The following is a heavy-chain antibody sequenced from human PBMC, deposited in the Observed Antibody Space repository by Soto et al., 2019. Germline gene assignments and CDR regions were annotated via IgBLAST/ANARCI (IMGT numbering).Heavy chain of an antibody. V-gene: IGHV1-69*01. CDR1: GGTFSTYA. CDR3: ASSQGSDTSLEIYYFYYYGMDV. CDR2: IIPFFGPA. D-gene: IGHD2-2*01. Sequence: QVQLVQPGAEVKRPGSSVKVSCKASGGTFSTYAISWVRQAPGQGLEWMAGIIPFFGPANYAQKFQGRVTITVDESTSTVYMELSSLRSEDTAVYFCASSQGSDTSLEIYYFYYYGMDVWGQGTTVTVSS. J-gene: IGHJ6*02.